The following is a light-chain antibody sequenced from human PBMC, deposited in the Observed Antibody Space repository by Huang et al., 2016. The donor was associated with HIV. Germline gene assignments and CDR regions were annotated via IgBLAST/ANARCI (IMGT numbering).Light chain of an antibody. CDR3: QQTYSPPPWT. CDR1: QSVSNS. Sequence: DIQMTQSPSSLSASIGDRVTITCRASQSVSNSLNWYQQKPGEAPKVLIYAASTLQSVFPSRFSGTGSGTYFTLTITSLQPEDFATYYCQQTYSPPPWTFGQGTKVEMK. CDR2: AAS. V-gene: IGKV1-39*01. J-gene: IGKJ1*01.